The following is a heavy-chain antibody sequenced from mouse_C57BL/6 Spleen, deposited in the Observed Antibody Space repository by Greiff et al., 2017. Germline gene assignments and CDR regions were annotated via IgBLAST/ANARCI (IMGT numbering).Heavy chain of an antibody. J-gene: IGHJ2*01. Sequence: LLESGAELVKPGASVKLSCKASGYTFTEYTIHWVKQRSGQGLEWIGLFYPGSGSIKYNEKFKDKATLTAEKSSSTVYMELRRLPSEDSAVYFCARHEGPDYYGSSYLDDWGQGTTLTVSS. D-gene: IGHD1-1*01. V-gene: IGHV1-62-2*01. CDR3: ARHEGPDYYGSSYLDD. CDR2: FYPGSGSI. CDR1: GYTFTEYT.